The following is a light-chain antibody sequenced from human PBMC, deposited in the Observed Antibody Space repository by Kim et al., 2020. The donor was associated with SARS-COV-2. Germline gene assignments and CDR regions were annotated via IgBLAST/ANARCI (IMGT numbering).Light chain of an antibody. CDR3: QQTYSTPPVT. CDR1: QSISIY. V-gene: IGKV1-39*01. Sequence: DIQVTQSPSSLSASVGDRVTITCRASQSISIYLNWYQQIPGKAPKLLITTASSLQSGVPSRFSGSRSGTDFTLTITNLQPEDFATYYCQQTYSTPPVTFGQGKRLEIK. J-gene: IGKJ5*01. CDR2: TAS.